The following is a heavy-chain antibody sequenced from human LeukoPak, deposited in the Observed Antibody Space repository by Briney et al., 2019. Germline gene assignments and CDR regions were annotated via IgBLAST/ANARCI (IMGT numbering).Heavy chain of an antibody. V-gene: IGHV3-7*01. CDR1: GFTFSSYW. CDR3: ARRAY. J-gene: IGHJ4*02. Sequence: GGSLRLSCAASGFTFSSYWRSWVRQAPGKGLEWVANIKQDGSEKYYVDSVKGRFTIARDNAKNSLYLQMNSLRAEDTAVYYCARRAYWGQGTLVTVSS. CDR2: IKQDGSEK.